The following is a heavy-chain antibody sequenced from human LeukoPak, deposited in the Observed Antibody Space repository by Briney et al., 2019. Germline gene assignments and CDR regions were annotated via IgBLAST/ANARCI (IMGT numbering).Heavy chain of an antibody. CDR1: GFSLSTRGMR. CDR3: ARFASGLYYFDY. CDR2: IDWDDDK. D-gene: IGHD6-19*01. J-gene: IGHJ4*02. Sequence: SGPTLVNPTHTLTLTCTFSGFSLSTRGMRVSWIRQPPGKALEWLARIDWDDDKFYSTSLKTRLTISKDTSKNQVVLTMTNMDPVDTATYYCARFASGLYYFDYWGQGTLVTVSS. V-gene: IGHV2-70*04.